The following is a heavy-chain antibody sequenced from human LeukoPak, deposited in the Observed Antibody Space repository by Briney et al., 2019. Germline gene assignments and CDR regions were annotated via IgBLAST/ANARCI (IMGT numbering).Heavy chain of an antibody. J-gene: IGHJ4*02. Sequence: PSETLSLTCTVSGYSISSTYYGGWIRPPPGKGLEWIATISHSGSTYYNPSLKSRVTISVDTSKSQFSLKLSSVTAADTAVYYCARVNTPVATFDYWGQGTLVTVSS. D-gene: IGHD5-18*01. CDR1: GYSISSTYY. CDR3: ARVNTPVATFDY. CDR2: ISHSGST. V-gene: IGHV4-38-2*02.